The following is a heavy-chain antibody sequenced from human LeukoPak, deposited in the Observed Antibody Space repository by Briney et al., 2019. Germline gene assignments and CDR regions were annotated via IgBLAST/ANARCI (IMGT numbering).Heavy chain of an antibody. CDR2: IYSGGST. CDR3: AKDQVNWGTGYFDY. Sequence: GGSLRLSCAASGFTVSSNYMSWVRQAPGKGLEWVSVIYSGGSTYYADSVKGRFTISRDNSKNTLYLQMNSLRAEDTAVYYCAKDQVNWGTGYFDYWGQGTLVTVSS. J-gene: IGHJ4*02. V-gene: IGHV3-66*01. D-gene: IGHD7-27*01. CDR1: GFTVSSNY.